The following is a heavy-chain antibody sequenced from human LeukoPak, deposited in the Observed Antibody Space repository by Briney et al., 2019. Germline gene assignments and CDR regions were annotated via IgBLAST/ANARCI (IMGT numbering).Heavy chain of an antibody. J-gene: IGHJ4*02. CDR3: ARESEVEGGEPVVDY. V-gene: IGHV7-4-1*02. CDR1: GYTFTSYA. D-gene: IGHD4-23*01. CDR2: INTNTGNP. Sequence: ASVKVSCKASGYTFTSYAMNWVRQAPGQGLERMGWINTNTGNPTYAQGFTGRFVFSLDTSVSTAYLQISSLKAEDTAVYYCARESEVEGGEPVVDYWGQGTLVTVSS.